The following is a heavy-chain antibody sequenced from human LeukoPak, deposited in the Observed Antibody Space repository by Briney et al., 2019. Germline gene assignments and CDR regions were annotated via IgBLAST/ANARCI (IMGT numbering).Heavy chain of an antibody. CDR3: AKGTAYYYYGMDV. Sequence: GGSLRLSCAASGFTFSSYAMSWVRQAPGKGLEWVSGISWNSGSIGYADSVKGRFTISRDNAKNSLYLQMNSLRAEDTALYYCAKGTAYYYYGMDVWGQGTTVTVSS. V-gene: IGHV3-9*01. J-gene: IGHJ6*02. CDR1: GFTFSSYA. CDR2: ISWNSGSI.